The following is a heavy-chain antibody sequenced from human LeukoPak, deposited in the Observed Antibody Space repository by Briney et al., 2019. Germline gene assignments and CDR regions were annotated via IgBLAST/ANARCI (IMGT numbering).Heavy chain of an antibody. J-gene: IGHJ4*02. V-gene: IGHV4-59*01. D-gene: IGHD5-18*01. CDR2: IYYSGST. CDR1: GGSSSSYY. Sequence: SETLSLTCTVSGGSSSSYYWSWIRQPPGKGLEWIGYIYYSGSTNYNPSLKSRVTISVDTSKNQFSLKLSSVTAADTAVYYCARGLDGELWLPSYFDYWGQGTLVTVSS. CDR3: ARGLDGELWLPSYFDY.